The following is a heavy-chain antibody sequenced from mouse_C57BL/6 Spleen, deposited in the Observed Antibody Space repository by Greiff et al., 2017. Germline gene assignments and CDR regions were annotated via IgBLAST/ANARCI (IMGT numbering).Heavy chain of an antibody. CDR1: GFTFSDYG. CDR2: ISSGSSTI. V-gene: IGHV5-17*01. Sequence: DVKLVESGGGLVKPGGSLKLSCAASGFTFSDYGMHWVRQAPEKGLEWVAYISSGSSTIYYADTVKGRFTISRDNAKNTLFLQMTSLRSEDTAMYYSARPYYGGYFDYWGQGTTLTVSS. CDR3: ARPYYGGYFDY. J-gene: IGHJ2*01. D-gene: IGHD1-1*01.